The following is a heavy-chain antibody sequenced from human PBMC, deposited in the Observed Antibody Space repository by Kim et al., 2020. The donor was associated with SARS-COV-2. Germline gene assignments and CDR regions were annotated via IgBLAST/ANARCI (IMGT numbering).Heavy chain of an antibody. D-gene: IGHD2-15*01. J-gene: IGHJ6*02. CDR1: GFTFDDYV. Sequence: GGSLRLSCAASGFTFDDYVMHWVRQAPGKGLEWVSGISWNSGTIAYADSVKGRFTISRDNAKNSLYLQMNGLRAEDTAFYYCAKDRFRYCHGGSCYVRYGMDVWGQGTTVTVSS. V-gene: IGHV3-9*01. CDR2: ISWNSGTI. CDR3: AKDRFRYCHGGSCYVRYGMDV.